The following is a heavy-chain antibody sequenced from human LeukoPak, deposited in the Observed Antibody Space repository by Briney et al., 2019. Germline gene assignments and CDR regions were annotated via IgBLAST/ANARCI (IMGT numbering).Heavy chain of an antibody. CDR3: ARDRELSIAAAGTGLLDY. V-gene: IGHV4-39*07. Sequence: SETLSLTCTVSGGSISSSSYYWGWIRQPPGKGLEWIGSIYYSGSTYYNPSLKSRVTISVDTSKNQFSLKLSSVTAADTAVYYCARDRELSIAAAGTGLLDYWGQGTLVTVSS. CDR2: IYYSGST. J-gene: IGHJ4*02. D-gene: IGHD6-13*01. CDR1: GGSISSSSYY.